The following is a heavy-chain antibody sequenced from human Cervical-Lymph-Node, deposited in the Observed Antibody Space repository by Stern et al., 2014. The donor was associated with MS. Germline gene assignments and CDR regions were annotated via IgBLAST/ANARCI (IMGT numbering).Heavy chain of an antibody. CDR2: ISPTDSP. V-gene: IGHV4-61*01. CDR1: GGSVSSSLSY. J-gene: IGHJ4*02. CDR3: ASIFYGSESLPFGN. D-gene: IGHD3-10*01. Sequence: QLQLQESGPGLVKPSETLSLTCTVSGGSVSSSLSYGSWVRQSPGKGLEWIGYISPTDSPDYNPSLKSRVTISLDTSKNQFSLILTSVTAADTAVYYCASIFYGSESLPFGNWGQGTLVTVSS.